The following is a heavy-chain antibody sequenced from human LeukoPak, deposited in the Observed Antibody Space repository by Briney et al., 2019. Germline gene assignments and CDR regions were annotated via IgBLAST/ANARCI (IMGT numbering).Heavy chain of an antibody. Sequence: GGSLRLSCAASGFIFSNYGMHWVRQAPGKGLEWVAFIRYDESNKFYADSVKGRFTISRDNSKNTLFLQMNSLGAEDTAVYYCATMQWLEGVDWFDPWGQGTLVTVSS. D-gene: IGHD6-19*01. J-gene: IGHJ5*02. CDR3: ATMQWLEGVDWFDP. CDR1: GFIFSNYG. CDR2: IRYDESNK. V-gene: IGHV3-30*02.